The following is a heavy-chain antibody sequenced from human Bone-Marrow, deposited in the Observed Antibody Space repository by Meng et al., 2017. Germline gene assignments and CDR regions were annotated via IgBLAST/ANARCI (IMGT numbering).Heavy chain of an antibody. J-gene: IGHJ6*02. Sequence: ASVKVSCKASGYTFTSYDINWVRQATGQGLEWMGWMNPNSGNTGYAQKFQGRVTITRNTSISTAYMELSSLRSEDTAVYYCARRLTGNYYYGMGVWGQGTTVTVSS. D-gene: IGHD3-9*01. CDR3: ARRLTGNYYYGMGV. CDR1: GYTFTSYD. V-gene: IGHV1-8*03. CDR2: MNPNSGNT.